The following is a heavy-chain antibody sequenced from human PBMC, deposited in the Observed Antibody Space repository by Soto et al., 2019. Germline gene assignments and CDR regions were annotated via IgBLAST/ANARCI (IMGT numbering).Heavy chain of an antibody. D-gene: IGHD3-3*01. Sequence: QVQLVQSGAEVKKPGASVKVSCKASGYTFTSYGISWVRQAPGQGLEWMGWISAYNGNTNYAQKLQGRGTMTTDTSTSTAYMELRSLRSDETAVYYCARLGSYYDFWSGYYTGPFDPWGQGTLVTVSS. CDR1: GYTFTSYG. V-gene: IGHV1-18*01. J-gene: IGHJ5*02. CDR3: ARLGSYYDFWSGYYTGPFDP. CDR2: ISAYNGNT.